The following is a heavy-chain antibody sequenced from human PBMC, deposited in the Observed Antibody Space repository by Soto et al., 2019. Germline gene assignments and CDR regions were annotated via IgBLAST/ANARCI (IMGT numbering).Heavy chain of an antibody. Sequence: QVQLVESGGGVVQPGRSLRLSCAASGFTFRDHAMHWVRQAPGKGLEWVAVISYDGSREYYADSVKGRFSISRDNSKNTLYLQMNSLRAEHTALYYCLTDVGVGGRVGIPAHWGQGTLVTVSS. J-gene: IGHJ4*02. CDR1: GFTFRDHA. D-gene: IGHD6-19*01. CDR3: LTDVGVGGRVGIPAH. V-gene: IGHV3-30-3*01. CDR2: ISYDGSRE.